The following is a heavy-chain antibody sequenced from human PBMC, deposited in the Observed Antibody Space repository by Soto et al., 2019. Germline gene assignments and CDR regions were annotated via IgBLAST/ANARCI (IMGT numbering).Heavy chain of an antibody. CDR3: AKRASPANIDNWFDP. CDR2: IRGTGLNT. Sequence: PGGSLRLSCVGSGFVFKNFAINWVRQPPGKGLEWVSVIRGTGLNTYYAASVKGRSNISGDNSKNTVYLQMDSLKVEDTAVYYCAKRASPANIDNWFDPWGPGTQVTVSS. CDR1: GFVFKNFA. V-gene: IGHV3-23*01. J-gene: IGHJ5*02.